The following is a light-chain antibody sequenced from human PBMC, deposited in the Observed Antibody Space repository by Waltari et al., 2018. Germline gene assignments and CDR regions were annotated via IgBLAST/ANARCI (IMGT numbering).Light chain of an antibody. J-gene: IGKJ4*01. CDR2: DTA. Sequence: EIVLTQSTATLSLSPGERATLSCGASQNIGGAFLAWYQQKPGLAPRLLIYDTAIRAAGVPDRFSGSGSGTDFTLTISRLDPEDFALYFCQQYANSPLTLGGGTKVEF. CDR3: QQYANSPLT. V-gene: IGKV3D-20*01. CDR1: QNIGGAF.